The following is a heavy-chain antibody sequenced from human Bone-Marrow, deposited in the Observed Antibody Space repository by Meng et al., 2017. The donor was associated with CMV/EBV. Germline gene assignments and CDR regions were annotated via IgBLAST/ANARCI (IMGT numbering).Heavy chain of an antibody. Sequence: GGSLRLSCAASGFTFSSYAMHWVRQVPGKGLEWVSLIYRDGSTFYLDSVKGRFTISRDDSKNTVYLQMNSLRAEDTAVYYCASYGSFPLDVWGQGTTVTVSS. CDR1: GFTFSSYA. D-gene: IGHD6-19*01. CDR3: ASYGSFPLDV. J-gene: IGHJ6*02. CDR2: IYRDGST. V-gene: IGHV3-53*01.